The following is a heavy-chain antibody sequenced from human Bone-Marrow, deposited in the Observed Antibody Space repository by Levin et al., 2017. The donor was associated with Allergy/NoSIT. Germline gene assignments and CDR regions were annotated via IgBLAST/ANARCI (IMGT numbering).Heavy chain of an antibody. V-gene: IGHV3-23*01. J-gene: IGHJ4*02. CDR1: GFTFSRYA. Sequence: GESLKISCVGSGFTFSRYAMSWVRQAPGRGLEWVASVNNGGNAYYGDSVKGRFTVSRDNSRNTLDLQMNSLGDDDTAIYYCAKDHPSSGWPAFDYWGQGTRVSVSS. CDR3: AKDHPSSGWPAFDY. D-gene: IGHD6-19*01. CDR2: VNNGGNA.